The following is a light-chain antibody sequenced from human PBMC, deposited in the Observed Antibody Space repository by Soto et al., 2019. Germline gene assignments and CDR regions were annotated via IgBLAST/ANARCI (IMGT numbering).Light chain of an antibody. CDR3: QQYGDSRWK. CDR2: GAS. Sequence: IVMTHSPATLSVSPWERATLSCRASQSVSSNLAWYQQKPGQAPRLLIYGASTRATGIPARFSGSGSGTDFTLTISSLEPEDFAVYYCQQYGDSRWKFGQGTKVDIK. J-gene: IGKJ1*01. V-gene: IGKV3-15*01. CDR1: QSVSSN.